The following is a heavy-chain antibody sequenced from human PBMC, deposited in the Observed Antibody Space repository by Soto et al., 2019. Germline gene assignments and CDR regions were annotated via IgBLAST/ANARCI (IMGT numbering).Heavy chain of an antibody. D-gene: IGHD4-17*01. Sequence: EVQLLESGGGLVRPGGSLRLSCGGSKFTFSTYARTWVLQAPGKGLALVAGISVGGGITKYADSVTGRFTSSRDNSKTTLYLPMNSLRAEGTAIYYCAKDPNGDYLGAFDSWGQGTLVTVSS. CDR1: KFTFSTYA. J-gene: IGHJ4*02. CDR3: AKDPNGDYLGAFDS. CDR2: ISVGGGIT. V-gene: IGHV3-23*01.